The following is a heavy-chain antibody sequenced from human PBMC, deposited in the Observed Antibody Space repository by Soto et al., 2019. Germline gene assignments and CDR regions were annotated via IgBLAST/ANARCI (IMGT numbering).Heavy chain of an antibody. CDR2: ISSSSSTI. CDR1: GFTFSSYS. V-gene: IGHV3-48*01. J-gene: IGHJ6*02. D-gene: IGHD5-12*01. Sequence: EVQLVESGGGLVQPGGSLRLSCAASGFTFSSYSMNLVRQAPGKGLEWVSYISSSSSTINYADSVKGRFTISRDNAKNSLYLQMNSLRAEDTAVYYCARADSGYAHGYYYYGMDVWGQGTTVTVSS. CDR3: ARADSGYAHGYYYYGMDV.